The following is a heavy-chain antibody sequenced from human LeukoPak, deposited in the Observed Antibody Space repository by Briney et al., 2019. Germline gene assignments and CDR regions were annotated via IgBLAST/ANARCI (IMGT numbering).Heavy chain of an antibody. J-gene: IGHJ3*02. CDR1: GGSISSASYY. V-gene: IGHV4-39*07. CDR2: IYYSGST. CDR3: ARDDGSSYAFDI. Sequence: KPSETLSLTCTVSGGSISSASYYWGWIRQPPGKGLEWIGTIYYSGSTYYNPSLKSRVTISVDTSKNQVSLKLRSVTAADTAVYYCARDDGSSYAFDIWGQGTMVTVSS. D-gene: IGHD2-15*01.